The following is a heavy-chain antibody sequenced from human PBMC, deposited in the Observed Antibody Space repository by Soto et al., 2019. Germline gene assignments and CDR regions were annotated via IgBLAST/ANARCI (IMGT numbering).Heavy chain of an antibody. J-gene: IGHJ6*02. CDR3: ARNSLATRKANYGMDV. D-gene: IGHD5-12*01. Sequence: QVQLVQSGAEVKKPGSSVKVSCKASGGTFSSYTISWVRQAPGQGLEWMGRIIPILGIANYAQKFQGRVTITADKSTSTAYMELSSLRSEDTAVYYCARNSLATRKANYGMDVWGQGTTVTVSS. CDR1: GGTFSSYT. CDR2: IIPILGIA. V-gene: IGHV1-69*02.